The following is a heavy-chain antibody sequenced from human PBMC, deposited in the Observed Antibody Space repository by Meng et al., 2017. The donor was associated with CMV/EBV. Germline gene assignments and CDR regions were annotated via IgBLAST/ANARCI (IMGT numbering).Heavy chain of an antibody. CDR3: ARDYYGGNSDDAFDI. CDR1: GFTFSSYS. Sequence: GESLKISCAASGFTFSSYSMNWVRQAPGKGLEWVSYISSSSSTIYYADSVKGRFTISRDNAKNSLYLQMNSLRAEDTAVYYCARDYYGGNSDDAFDIWGQGTMVTVSS. D-gene: IGHD4-23*01. V-gene: IGHV3-48*04. J-gene: IGHJ3*02. CDR2: ISSSSSTI.